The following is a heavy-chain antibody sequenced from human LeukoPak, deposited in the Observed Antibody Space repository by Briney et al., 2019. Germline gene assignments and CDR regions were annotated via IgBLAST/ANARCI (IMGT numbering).Heavy chain of an antibody. CDR3: TPHRDGNYPFDY. J-gene: IGHJ4*02. D-gene: IGHD1-7*01. Sequence: GGSLRLSCAASGFTFSSYAMHWVRQAPGKGLEWVAVISYDGSNKYYADSVKGRFTISRDSAKNSLYLQMSSLRDDDTAVYYCTPHRDGNYPFDYWGQGTLVTVST. V-gene: IGHV3-30*04. CDR2: ISYDGSNK. CDR1: GFTFSSYA.